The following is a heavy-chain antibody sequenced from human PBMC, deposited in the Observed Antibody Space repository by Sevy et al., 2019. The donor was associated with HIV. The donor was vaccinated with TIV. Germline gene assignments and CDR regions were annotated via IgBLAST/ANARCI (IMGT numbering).Heavy chain of an antibody. D-gene: IGHD3-10*01. Sequence: GGSLRLSCAASGFTFSSYAMHWVRQAPGKGLEWVAVISYDGSNKYYADSVKGRFTISRDNSKNTLYLQMNSLRAEDTAVYYCARELAYYYGSGSSEYYYYGMDVWGQGTTVPVSS. J-gene: IGHJ6*02. CDR1: GFTFSSYA. V-gene: IGHV3-30-3*01. CDR3: ARELAYYYGSGSSEYYYYGMDV. CDR2: ISYDGSNK.